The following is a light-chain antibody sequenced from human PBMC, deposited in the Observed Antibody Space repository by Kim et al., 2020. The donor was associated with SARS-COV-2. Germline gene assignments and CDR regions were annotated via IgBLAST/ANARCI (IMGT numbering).Light chain of an antibody. CDR2: SNS. CDR1: ISNIGVDYD. V-gene: IGLV1-40*01. J-gene: IGLJ1*01. Sequence: STTGGISNIGVDYDVHSYQQLPGTAPNLRIYSNSNRPSGVPDRFSGSRSGTSASLAITGLQAEDEADCYCQSYDSSLSGYVFGTGTKVTVL. CDR3: QSYDSSLSGYV.